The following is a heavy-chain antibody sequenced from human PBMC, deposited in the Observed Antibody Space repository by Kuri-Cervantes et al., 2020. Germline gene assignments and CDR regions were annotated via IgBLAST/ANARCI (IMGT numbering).Heavy chain of an antibody. Sequence: GGSLRLSCAASGFTFSSYWMSWVRQAPGKGLEWVANIKQDGSEKYYVDSVKGRFTISRDNAKNSLYLQMNSLRAEDTAVYYCARSVRYSSSWLYYYYYGKDVWGQGTTVTVSS. J-gene: IGHJ6*02. CDR1: GFTFSSYW. D-gene: IGHD6-13*01. V-gene: IGHV3-7*01. CDR2: IKQDGSEK. CDR3: ARSVRYSSSWLYYYYYGKDV.